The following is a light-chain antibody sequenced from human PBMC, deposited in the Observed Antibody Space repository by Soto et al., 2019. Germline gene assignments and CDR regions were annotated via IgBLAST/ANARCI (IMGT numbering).Light chain of an antibody. CDR3: QSYDSSLTSLV. J-gene: IGLJ2*01. CDR2: GNN. CDR1: TSNIGGANS. Sequence: QPVLTQPPSVSGAPGQRVIISCTGGTSNIGGANSVNWYQQLPGAAPKLLIYGNNNRPSGVPDRFSGSKSDTSASLAITGLQPEDEADYYCQSYDSSLTSLVFGGGTKLTVL. V-gene: IGLV1-40*01.